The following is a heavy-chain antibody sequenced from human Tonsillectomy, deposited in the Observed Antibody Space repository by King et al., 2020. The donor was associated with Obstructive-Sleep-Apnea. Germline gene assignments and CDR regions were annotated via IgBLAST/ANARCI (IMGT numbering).Heavy chain of an antibody. V-gene: IGHV4-31*03. J-gene: IGHJ6*02. Sequence: QLQESGPGLVKPSQTLSLTCTVSGGSISSGGYFWSWIRQHPGKGLEWIGYIYYSGSTYYNLSLKSRVTISVDTSKNQFSLKLNSVTAADTAVYYCARVLGSYDGSDYYDEQYYYGMDVWGQGTTVTVSS. CDR1: GGSISSGGYF. CDR3: ARVLGSYDGSDYYDEQYYYGMDV. D-gene: IGHD3-22*01. CDR2: IYYSGST.